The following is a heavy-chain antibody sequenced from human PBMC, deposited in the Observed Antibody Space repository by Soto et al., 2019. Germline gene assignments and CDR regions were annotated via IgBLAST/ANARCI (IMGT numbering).Heavy chain of an antibody. J-gene: IGHJ4*02. CDR2: ISYDGSDK. CDR3: VGGQYYSDY. Sequence: QVQLVESGGGVVQPGRSLRLSCAGSGFPFTSSGMHWVREGPDKGLEWVAVISYDGSDKYYADSVKGRFTISRDNSKDMLYLQTNSLRPADTELDYCVGGQYYSDYRGQGTLVIVSS. V-gene: IGHV3-30*03. CDR1: GFPFTSSG. D-gene: IGHD3-10*01.